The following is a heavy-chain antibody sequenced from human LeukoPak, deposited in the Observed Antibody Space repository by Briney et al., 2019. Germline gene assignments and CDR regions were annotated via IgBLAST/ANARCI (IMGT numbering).Heavy chain of an antibody. Sequence: GGSLRLSCAASGFTFDDYATHWVRQAPGKGLEWVSGISWNSGSIGYADSVKGRFTISRDNAKNSLYLQMNSLRAEDTALYYCAKDRYSSSLFYMDVWGKGTTVTVSS. CDR1: GFTFDDYA. J-gene: IGHJ6*03. V-gene: IGHV3-9*01. CDR2: ISWNSGSI. D-gene: IGHD6-13*01. CDR3: AKDRYSSSLFYMDV.